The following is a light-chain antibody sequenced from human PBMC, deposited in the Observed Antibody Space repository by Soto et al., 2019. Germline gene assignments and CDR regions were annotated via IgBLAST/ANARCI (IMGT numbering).Light chain of an antibody. CDR3: QSDHSSRSGVV. J-gene: IGLJ2*01. V-gene: IGLV1-40*01. Sequence: QSVLTQPPSVSGAPGQRVTIYCTGSSSNIGAGYDVHWYQQLPGTATKLLIYGNSNRPSGVPDRFSGSKAGTSASLAMTGLQAEDVADYCFQSDHSSRSGVVFAGGTKRT. CDR1: SSNIGAGYD. CDR2: GNS.